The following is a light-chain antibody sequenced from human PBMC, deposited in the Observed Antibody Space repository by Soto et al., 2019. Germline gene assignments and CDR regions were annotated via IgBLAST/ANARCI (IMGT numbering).Light chain of an antibody. CDR3: QSYDRSRAHVV. J-gene: IGLJ2*01. CDR2: ANT. Sequence: QSVLTQPPSVSGAPGLRVTISCTGSSSNIGAGYDVHWYQELPGTAPKLLIYANTNRPSGVPDRFSGSKSGTSASLAITGLQAEDEATYYCQSYDRSRAHVVFGGGTKLTVL. V-gene: IGLV1-40*01. CDR1: SSNIGAGYD.